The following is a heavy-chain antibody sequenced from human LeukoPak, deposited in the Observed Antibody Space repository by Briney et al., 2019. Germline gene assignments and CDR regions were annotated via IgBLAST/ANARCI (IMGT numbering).Heavy chain of an antibody. CDR1: EFIFSTYY. CDR2: INQDGSEK. V-gene: IGHV3-7*01. Sequence: GGSLRLSCAASEFIFSTYYMSWVRQAPGKGLEWVANINQDGSEKYYVDSVKGRITIFRDNGKNSLYLQMNSLRAEDTAVYYCARGLDSSGYYYFDYWGQGTQVTVSS. J-gene: IGHJ4*02. CDR3: ARGLDSSGYYYFDY. D-gene: IGHD3-22*01.